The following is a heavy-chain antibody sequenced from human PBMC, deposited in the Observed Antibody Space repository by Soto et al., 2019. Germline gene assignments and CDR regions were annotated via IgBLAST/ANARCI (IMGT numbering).Heavy chain of an antibody. D-gene: IGHD3-3*01. CDR1: GFTFSSYG. Sequence: PGGSLRLSCAASGFTFSSYGMHWVRQAPGKGLEWVAVISYDGSNKYYADSVKGRFTISRDNSKNTLYLQMNSLRAEDTAVYYCAKDSHSPGVLRFLEWFFDYWGQGTLVTVSS. J-gene: IGHJ4*02. CDR2: ISYDGSNK. CDR3: AKDSHSPGVLRFLEWFFDY. V-gene: IGHV3-30*18.